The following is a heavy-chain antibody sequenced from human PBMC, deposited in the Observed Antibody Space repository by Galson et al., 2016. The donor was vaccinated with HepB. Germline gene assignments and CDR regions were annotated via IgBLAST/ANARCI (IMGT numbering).Heavy chain of an antibody. Sequence: SLRLSCAASGFTFSRHWMHWVRQAPGKGLVWVSRINSNGGATTYADSVRGRFTIARDNADNTLYLQMNSLRAEDTAVYYCARLAVTTPFDYWGQGTLVTVSS. CDR1: GFTFSRHW. V-gene: IGHV3-74*01. J-gene: IGHJ4*02. CDR3: ARLAVTTPFDY. CDR2: INSNGGAT. D-gene: IGHD4-17*01.